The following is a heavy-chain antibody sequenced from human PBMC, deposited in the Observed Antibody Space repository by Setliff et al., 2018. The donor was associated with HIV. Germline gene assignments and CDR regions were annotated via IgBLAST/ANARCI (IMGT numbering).Heavy chain of an antibody. CDR1: GFTFSNAW. Sequence: LRLSCAASGFTFSNAWMSWVRQAPGKGLEWVGRIKSRSDDGTTDYAAPVKGRFTISRDDSKNTLYLQMKSLKTEDTAVYYCTTEVFRQWLVGDYWGQGTLVTVSS. J-gene: IGHJ4*02. V-gene: IGHV3-15*01. CDR3: TTEVFRQWLVGDY. CDR2: IKSRSDDGTT. D-gene: IGHD6-19*01.